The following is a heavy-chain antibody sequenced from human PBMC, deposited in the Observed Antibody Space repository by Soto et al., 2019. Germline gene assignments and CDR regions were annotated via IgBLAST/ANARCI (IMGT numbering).Heavy chain of an antibody. J-gene: IGHJ5*02. CDR3: AKEAAAGYNWFDP. D-gene: IGHD6-13*01. CDR2: ISYDGSNK. CDR1: GFTFSSYG. V-gene: IGHV3-30*18. Sequence: GGSLRLSCAASGFTFSSYGMHWVRQVPGKGLEWVAVISYDGSNKYYADSVKGRFTISRDNSKNTLYLQMNSLRAEDTAVYYCAKEAAAGYNWFDPWGQGTLVTVSS.